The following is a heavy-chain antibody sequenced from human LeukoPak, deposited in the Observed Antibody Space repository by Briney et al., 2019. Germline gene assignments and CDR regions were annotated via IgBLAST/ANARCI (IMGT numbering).Heavy chain of an antibody. CDR3: ARTKYYYDSSGWTVFDY. J-gene: IGHJ4*02. V-gene: IGHV3-30-3*01. CDR2: ISYDGSNK. Sequence: PGGSLRLSCAASGFTFSNYAMHWVRQAPGKGLEWVAVISYDGSNKYYADSVKGRFTISRDNSKNTLYLQMNSLRAEDTAVYYCARTKYYYDSSGWTVFDYWGQGTLVTVSS. CDR1: GFTFSNYA. D-gene: IGHD3-22*01.